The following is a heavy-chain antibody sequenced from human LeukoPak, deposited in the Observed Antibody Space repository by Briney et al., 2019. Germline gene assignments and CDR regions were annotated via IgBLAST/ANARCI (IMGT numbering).Heavy chain of an antibody. CDR1: GGSISSGDYY. CDR2: IYYSGST. D-gene: IGHD6-13*01. V-gene: IGHV4-61*08. CDR3: ARAGRSWSAGYYFDY. Sequence: PSETLSLTCTVSGGSISSGDYYWGWIRQPPGKGLEWIGYIYYSGSTDYNPSLKSRVTISLDTSKNQFSLNLSSVTAADTAVYYCARAGRSWSAGYYFDYWGQGTLVTVSS. J-gene: IGHJ4*02.